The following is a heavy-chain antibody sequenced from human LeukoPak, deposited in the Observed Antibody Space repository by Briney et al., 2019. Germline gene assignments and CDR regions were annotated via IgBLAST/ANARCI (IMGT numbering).Heavy chain of an antibody. CDR2: IKQDGSEK. D-gene: IGHD5-18*01. CDR1: GFTFGKYW. V-gene: IGHV3-7*01. Sequence: GGSLRLSCVASGFTFGKYWMSWVRQAPGKGLEWVANIKQDGSEKYYVDSVKGRFTISRDNAKKSLYLQMNSLRAEDTAVYYCARDRIQLWADAFDIWGQGTLVTVSS. J-gene: IGHJ3*02. CDR3: ARDRIQLWADAFDI.